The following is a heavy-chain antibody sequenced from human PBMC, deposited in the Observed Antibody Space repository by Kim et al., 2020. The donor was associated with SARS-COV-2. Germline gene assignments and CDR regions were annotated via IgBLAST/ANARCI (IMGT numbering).Heavy chain of an antibody. CDR3: ARTGDYGAYYYYGMDV. Sequence: GGSLRLSCAASGFTFSSYWMSWVRQAPGKGLEWVANIKQDGSEKYYVDSVKGRFTISRDNAKNSLYLQMNSLRAEDTAVYYCARTGDYGAYYYYGMDVWGQGTTVTVS. V-gene: IGHV3-7*01. CDR2: IKQDGSEK. J-gene: IGHJ6*02. CDR1: GFTFSSYW. D-gene: IGHD4-17*01.